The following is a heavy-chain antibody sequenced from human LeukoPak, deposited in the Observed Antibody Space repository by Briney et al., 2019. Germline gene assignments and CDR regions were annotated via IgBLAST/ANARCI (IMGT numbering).Heavy chain of an antibody. J-gene: IGHJ4*02. Sequence: PSETLSLTCTVSGGSISSHNWSWIRQRPGKGLERDGYIYYSGSTNYNPSLKSRVTISVDSSKNQFSLKLSSVTAADTAVYYCARMDTALVKPLDYWGQGTLVTVSS. CDR3: ARMDTALVKPLDY. CDR2: IYYSGST. CDR1: GGSISSHN. D-gene: IGHD5-18*01. V-gene: IGHV4-59*11.